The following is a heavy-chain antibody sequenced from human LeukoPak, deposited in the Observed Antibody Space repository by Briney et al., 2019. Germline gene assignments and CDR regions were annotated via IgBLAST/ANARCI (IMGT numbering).Heavy chain of an antibody. CDR2: IYYSGST. V-gene: IGHV4-39*01. CDR3: ARRRIVATIDY. Sequence: SETLSLTCVVSGGSISSSNYYWAWIRQPPGKGLEWIASIYYSGSTYYNPSLKSRVTISVDTSKNQFSLKLSSVTAADTAVYYCARRRIVATIDYWGQGTLVTVSS. J-gene: IGHJ4*02. CDR1: GGSISSSNYY. D-gene: IGHD5-12*01.